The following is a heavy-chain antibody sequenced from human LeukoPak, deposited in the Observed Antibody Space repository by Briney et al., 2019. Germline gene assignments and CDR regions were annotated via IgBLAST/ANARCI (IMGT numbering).Heavy chain of an antibody. Sequence: SVKVSCKASGYTFTGYYMHWVRQATGQGLEWMGGIIPIFGTANYAQKFQGRVTITADESTSTAYMELSSLRSEDTAVYYCARAVSGRQQGEYYYYYYMDVWGKGTTVTISS. CDR3: ARAVSGRQQGEYYYYYYMDV. CDR1: GYTFTGYY. J-gene: IGHJ6*03. V-gene: IGHV1-69*13. D-gene: IGHD3-10*01. CDR2: IIPIFGTA.